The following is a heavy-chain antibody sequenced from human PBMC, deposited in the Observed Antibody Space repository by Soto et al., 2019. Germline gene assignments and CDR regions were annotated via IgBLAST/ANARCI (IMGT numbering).Heavy chain of an antibody. J-gene: IGHJ6*03. CDR2: VYYSGGT. CDR1: DGSISTYY. CDR3: ASSVAGPGDYYYMDV. Sequence: PSETLSLTCTVSDGSISTYYWSWIRQPPGKGLEWIGYVYYSGGTSYNPSLKRRVTISVDTSKNQFSLKLSSVTAADTAVYYCASSVAGPGDYYYMDVWGKGTTVTVSS. V-gene: IGHV4-59*08. D-gene: IGHD6-19*01.